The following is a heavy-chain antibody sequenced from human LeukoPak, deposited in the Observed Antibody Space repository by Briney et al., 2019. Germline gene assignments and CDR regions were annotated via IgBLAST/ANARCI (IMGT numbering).Heavy chain of an antibody. Sequence: GGSLRLSCAASGFTFSNYWMNWVRQAPGKGLEWISYISSGSSTIYYADSVKGRFTISRDNAKNSLYLQMNSLRAEDMAVYYCARGSDLKYFQYWGQGTLVTVSS. J-gene: IGHJ1*01. CDR3: ARGSDLKYFQY. CDR2: ISSGSSTI. CDR1: GFTFSNYW. V-gene: IGHV3-48*01.